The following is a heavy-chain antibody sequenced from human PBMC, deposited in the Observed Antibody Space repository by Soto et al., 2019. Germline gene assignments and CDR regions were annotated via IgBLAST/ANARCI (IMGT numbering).Heavy chain of an antibody. CDR3: AKVEYDFWSGPSMYNWFDP. J-gene: IGHJ5*02. V-gene: IGHV3-23*01. D-gene: IGHD3-3*01. CDR1: GFTFSSYA. Sequence: PGGSLRLSCAASGFTFSSYAMSWVRQAPGKGLEWVSAISGSGGSTYYADSVKGRFTISRDNSKNTLYLQMNSLRAEDTAIYYCAKVEYDFWSGPSMYNWFDPWGQGTLVTVSS. CDR2: ISGSGGST.